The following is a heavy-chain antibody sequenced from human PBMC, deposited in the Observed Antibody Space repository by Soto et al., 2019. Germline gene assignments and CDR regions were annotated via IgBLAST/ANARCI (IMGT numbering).Heavy chain of an antibody. CDR3: VVAAQPYFFDS. Sequence: QVQLVQSGAEVKKPGASVKVSCKPSGYTFTSYGIRWARQAPGQGLEWMGWISAYNGNTNYAQKLQVIVTMTTDTSMRTAYLEPRSLRSDDTAVHYCVVAAQPYFFDSQGQGTLVTVSS. D-gene: IGHD2-15*01. J-gene: IGHJ4*02. CDR2: ISAYNGNT. CDR1: GYTFTSYG. V-gene: IGHV1-18*01.